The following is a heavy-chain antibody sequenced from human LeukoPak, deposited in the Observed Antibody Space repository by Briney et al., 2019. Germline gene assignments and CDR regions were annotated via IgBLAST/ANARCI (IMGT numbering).Heavy chain of an antibody. D-gene: IGHD1-14*01. Sequence: GRSLRLSCAASGFTFDDYAMHWVRQAPGKGLEWVSGISWNSGSIGYADSVKGRFTISRDNSKNTLYLQMNSLRAEDTAVYYCAKGNLVYTIWGQGTMVTVSS. CDR1: GFTFDDYA. CDR2: ISWNSGSI. J-gene: IGHJ3*02. CDR3: AKGNLVYTI. V-gene: IGHV3-9*01.